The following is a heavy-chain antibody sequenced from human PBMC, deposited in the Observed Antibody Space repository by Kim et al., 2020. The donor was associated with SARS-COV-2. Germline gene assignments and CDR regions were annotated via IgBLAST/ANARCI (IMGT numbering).Heavy chain of an antibody. V-gene: IGHV3-23*01. CDR1: GVTFSRFG. D-gene: IGHD4-17*01. Sequence: GGSLRLSCAVSGVTFSRFGMTWVRQAPGKGLEWVSSIHGSGGPTYYADSVKGRFTISRDNSKNTLYLQMNSLGAEDTALYFCARDPNGDYVGTFDIWGRGTMVTVSS. CDR3: ARDPNGDYVGTFDI. J-gene: IGHJ3*02. CDR2: IHGSGGPT.